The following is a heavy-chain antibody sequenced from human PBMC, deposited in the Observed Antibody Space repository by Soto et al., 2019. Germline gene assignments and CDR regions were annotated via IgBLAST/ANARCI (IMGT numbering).Heavy chain of an antibody. V-gene: IGHV4-4*02. D-gene: IGHD2-2*02. CDR3: ARAGRDIVVVPAAIIGNYYYYYYGMDL. CDR2: IYHSGST. J-gene: IGHJ6*04. Sequence: SETLSLTCAVSGGSISSSNWWSWVRQPPGKGLEWIGEIYHSGSTNYNPSLKSRVTISVDKSKNQFSLKLSSVTAADTAVYYCARAGRDIVVVPAAIIGNYYYYYYGMDLWGKGTTVIVSS. CDR1: GGSISSSNW.